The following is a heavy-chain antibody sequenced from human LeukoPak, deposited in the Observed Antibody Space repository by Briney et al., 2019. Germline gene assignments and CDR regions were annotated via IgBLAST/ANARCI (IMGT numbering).Heavy chain of an antibody. J-gene: IGHJ4*02. V-gene: IGHV3-9*01. D-gene: IGHD3-3*01. CDR3: AKGYDFWSGYIDY. Sequence: PGRSLRLSCAASGFTFDDYAMHWVRQAPGKGLEWVSGISWNSGSIGYADSVKGRFTISRDNAKNSLYLQMNSLRAEDTALYYCAKGYDFWSGYIDYWGQGTLATVSS. CDR1: GFTFDDYA. CDR2: ISWNSGSI.